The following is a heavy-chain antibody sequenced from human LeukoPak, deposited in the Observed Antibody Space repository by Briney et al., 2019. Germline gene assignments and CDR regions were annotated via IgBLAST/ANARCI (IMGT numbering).Heavy chain of an antibody. CDR1: GFTFSSYA. D-gene: IGHD3-3*01. CDR3: ARGSFGVVLRPYYFDY. Sequence: GGSLRLSCAASGFTFSSYAMHWVRQAPGKGLEWVAVISYDGSNKYYADSVKGRFTISRDNSKNTLYLQMNSLRAEDTAVYYCARGSFGVVLRPYYFDYWGQGTLVTVSS. J-gene: IGHJ4*02. CDR2: ISYDGSNK. V-gene: IGHV3-30-3*01.